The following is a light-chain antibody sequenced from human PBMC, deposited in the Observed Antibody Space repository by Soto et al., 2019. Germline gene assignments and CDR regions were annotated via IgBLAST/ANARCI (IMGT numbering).Light chain of an antibody. J-gene: IGLJ2*01. CDR1: SSDVDGYSY. CDR2: DVS. V-gene: IGLV2-14*01. CDR3: SSYTSSSTLV. Sequence: QSVLTQPASVSGSPGQSITISCTGTSSDVDGYSYVSWYQQHPGKAPKLMIYDVSNRPSGVSNRFSGSKSGNTASLTISGLQAEDEADYYCSSYTSSSTLVFGGGTKLTVL.